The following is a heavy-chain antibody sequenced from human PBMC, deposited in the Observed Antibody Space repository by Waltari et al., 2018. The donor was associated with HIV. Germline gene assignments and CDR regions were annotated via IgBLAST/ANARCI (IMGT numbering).Heavy chain of an antibody. CDR1: GVTSPNYG. V-gene: IGHV3-7*01. CDR3: ARIGTFPHNYAIDF. CDR2: IKDDGSEK. Sequence: EVQLMESGGRVVQSGVSLRLPSAVSGVTSPNYGVSWVRQPPGKGLEWVAYIKDDGSEKYYMGSVKGRFTISRDNAKNSMFLQMNSLRAEDTAVYYCARIGTFPHNYAIDFWGQGTTVTVSS. D-gene: IGHD1-26*01. J-gene: IGHJ6*02.